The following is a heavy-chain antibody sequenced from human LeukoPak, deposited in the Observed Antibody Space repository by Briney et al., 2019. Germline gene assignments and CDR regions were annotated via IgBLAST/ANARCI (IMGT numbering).Heavy chain of an antibody. CDR3: AKDRSGYDFGAFDI. D-gene: IGHD5-12*01. CDR2: IRYDGSNK. Sequence: GGSLRLSCAASGFTFSSYGMHWVRQAPGKGLEWVAFIRYDGSNKYYADSVKGRFTISRDNSKNTLYLQMNSLRAEDTAVYYCAKDRSGYDFGAFDIWGQGTMVTVSS. V-gene: IGHV3-30*02. J-gene: IGHJ3*02. CDR1: GFTFSSYG.